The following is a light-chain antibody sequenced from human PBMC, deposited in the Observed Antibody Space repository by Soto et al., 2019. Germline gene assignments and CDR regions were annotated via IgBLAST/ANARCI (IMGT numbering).Light chain of an antibody. CDR1: QSIDSW. CDR2: KAS. V-gene: IGKV1-5*03. J-gene: IGKJ1*01. CDR3: QHYNSYSRT. Sequence: DIQMTQSPSTLSASIGDRVTITCRASQSIDSWLAWYQQKPGKAPKLLSYKASSLQTGVPSRFIDSGSGTEFTLTISSLQPDDFATYYYQHYNSYSRTFGQGTKVEVK.